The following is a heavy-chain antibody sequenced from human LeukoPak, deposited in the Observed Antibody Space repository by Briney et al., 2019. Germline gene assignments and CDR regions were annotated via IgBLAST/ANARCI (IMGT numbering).Heavy chain of an antibody. CDR2: IYYSGST. CDR3: ARDPGGWFGELRGSFDY. D-gene: IGHD3-10*01. J-gene: IGHJ4*02. Sequence: PSETLSLTCTVSGGSISTTGYYWGWIRQPLGKGLEWIGTIYYSGSTYYNPSLKSRVTISVDTSKNQFSLKLSSVTAADTAVYYCARDPGGWFGELRGSFDYWGQGTLVTVSS. V-gene: IGHV4-39*07. CDR1: GGSISTTGYY.